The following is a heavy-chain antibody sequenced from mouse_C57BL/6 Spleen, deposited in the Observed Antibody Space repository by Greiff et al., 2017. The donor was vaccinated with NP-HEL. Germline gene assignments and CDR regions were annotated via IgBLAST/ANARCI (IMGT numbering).Heavy chain of an antibody. Sequence: VQLQQSGPELVKPGASVKISCKASGYAFSSSWMNWVKQRPGKGLEWIGRIYPGDGDTNYNGKFKGKATLTADKSSSTAYMQLSSLTSEDSAVYFCARRDYDDLYAMDYWGQGTSVTVSS. D-gene: IGHD2-4*01. V-gene: IGHV1-82*01. CDR2: IYPGDGDT. J-gene: IGHJ4*01. CDR1: GYAFSSSW. CDR3: ARRDYDDLYAMDY.